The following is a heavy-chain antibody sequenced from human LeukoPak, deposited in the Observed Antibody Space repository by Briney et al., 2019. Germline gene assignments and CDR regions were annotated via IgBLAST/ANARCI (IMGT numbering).Heavy chain of an antibody. CDR3: ARFSQYFDTSSHYLDY. Sequence: SETLSLTCAVYGGSFSGYYWSWVRQPPGEGLEWIAYIFYNGGTNYNPSLKTRVTISVDTSKNQFSLRLNSVSAADTAVYYCARFSQYFDTSSHYLDYWGQGILVTVSS. CDR2: IFYNGGT. D-gene: IGHD3-22*01. V-gene: IGHV4-59*08. J-gene: IGHJ4*02. CDR1: GGSFSGYY.